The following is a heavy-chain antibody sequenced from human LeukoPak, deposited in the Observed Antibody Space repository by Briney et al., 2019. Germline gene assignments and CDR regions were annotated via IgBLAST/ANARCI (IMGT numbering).Heavy chain of an antibody. Sequence: PSETLSLTCTVSGGSISSYYWSWIRQPAGKGLEWIGRICTSGSTNYNPSLKSRVTTSVDTSKNQFSLKLSSVTATDTAVYYCARDRVFHLYYMDVWGKGTTVTVSS. CDR3: ARDRVFHLYYMDV. CDR1: GGSISSYY. V-gene: IGHV4-4*07. D-gene: IGHD6-13*01. J-gene: IGHJ6*03. CDR2: ICTSGST.